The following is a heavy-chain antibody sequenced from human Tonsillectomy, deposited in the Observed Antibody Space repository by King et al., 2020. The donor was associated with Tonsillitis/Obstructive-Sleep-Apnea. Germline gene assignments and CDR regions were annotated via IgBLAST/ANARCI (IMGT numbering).Heavy chain of an antibody. D-gene: IGHD5-18*01. Sequence: QLVQSGAEVKKPGASVKVSCKASGYTFTGYYMHWVRQAPGQGLEWMGWINPNSADTNYAQKFQGRVTMTRDTSISTAYMEVSRLRSDDTAVYYCARELRGYSYGADSYYFDYWGQGTLVTVSS. CDR1: GYTFTGYY. J-gene: IGHJ4*02. CDR2: INPNSADT. V-gene: IGHV1-2*02. CDR3: ARELRGYSYGADSYYFDY.